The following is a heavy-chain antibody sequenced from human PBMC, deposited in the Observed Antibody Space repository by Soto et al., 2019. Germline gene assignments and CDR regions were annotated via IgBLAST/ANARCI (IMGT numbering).Heavy chain of an antibody. CDR1: GGSISSGGYS. V-gene: IGHV4-30-2*01. D-gene: IGHD6-13*01. Sequence: PSETLSLTCAVSGGSISSGGYSWSWIRQPPGKGLEWIGYIYHSGSTYYNPSLKSRVTISVDRSKNQFSLKLSSVTAADTAVYYCARARPAASRAGFDYWGQGTLVTVSS. CDR3: ARARPAASRAGFDY. CDR2: IYHSGST. J-gene: IGHJ4*02.